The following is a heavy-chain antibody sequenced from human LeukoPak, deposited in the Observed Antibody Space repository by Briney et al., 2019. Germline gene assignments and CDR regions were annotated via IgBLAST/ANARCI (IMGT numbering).Heavy chain of an antibody. CDR3: ARDAVDTANAV. V-gene: IGHV3-74*01. J-gene: IGHJ6*02. CDR2: INSDGSIT. Sequence: GGSLRLSCAASGFTFTTYWMHWVRQAPGKGLVWVSHINSDGSITSYADSVKGRFTISRDNAKNTLYPQMNSRRAEDTAVYYCARDAVDTANAVWGQGTTVTVSS. CDR1: GFTFTTYW. D-gene: IGHD5-18*01.